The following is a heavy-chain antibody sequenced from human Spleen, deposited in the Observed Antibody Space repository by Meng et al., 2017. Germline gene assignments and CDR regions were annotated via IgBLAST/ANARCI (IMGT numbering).Heavy chain of an antibody. CDR1: GGSFSGYY. V-gene: IGHV4-34*02. D-gene: IGHD6-19*01. J-gene: IGHJ5*02. CDR2: INHSGST. Sequence: QVRLKQWGAGLLKPSETLSPTCAFYGGSFSGYYWSWIRQPPGKGLEWIGEINHSGSTNYNPSLKSRVTISVDTSKNQFSLKLSSVTAADTAVYYCARGWWLATSNSNWFDPWGQGTLVTVSS. CDR3: ARGWWLATSNSNWFDP.